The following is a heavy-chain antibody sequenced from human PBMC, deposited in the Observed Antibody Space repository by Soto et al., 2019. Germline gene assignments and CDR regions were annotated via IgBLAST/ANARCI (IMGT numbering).Heavy chain of an antibody. V-gene: IGHV1-8*02. CDR2: MNPINGAT. J-gene: IGHJ6*01. Sequence: APVKVSCKASGYDFSAYDINWVRQASGQGLEWMGWMNPINGATGSARRFQGRVSMTRNTATGTAYLELTSLRSDDTAVYYCGRGTSTRATAGGTPYYYAMDVWGQGTTVTVS. CDR3: GRGTSTRATAGGTPYYYAMDV. D-gene: IGHD6-13*01. CDR1: GYDFSAYD.